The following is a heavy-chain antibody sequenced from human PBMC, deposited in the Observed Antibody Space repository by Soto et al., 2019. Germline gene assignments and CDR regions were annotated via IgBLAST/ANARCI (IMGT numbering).Heavy chain of an antibody. CDR2: IWYDGSNK. V-gene: IGHV3-33*01. D-gene: IGHD6-19*01. CDR3: ARDRIAVAGTVLLDDYYYGMDV. CDR1: GFTFSSYG. Sequence: GGSLRLSCAASGFTFSSYGMHWVRQAPGKGLEWVAVIWYDGSNKYYADSVKGRFTISRDNSKNTLYLQMNSLRAEDTAVYYCARDRIAVAGTVLLDDYYYGMDVWGQGTTVTVSS. J-gene: IGHJ6*02.